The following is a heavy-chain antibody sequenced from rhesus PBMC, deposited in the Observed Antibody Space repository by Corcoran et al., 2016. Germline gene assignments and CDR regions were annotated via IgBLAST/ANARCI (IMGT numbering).Heavy chain of an antibody. J-gene: IGHJ4*01. Sequence: QVKLQQWGEGLVKPSETLSLTCAVYGGSISGYYYWSWIRQPAGKGLEWIGYIFGNSASTNYNPALKNRVSISKDTSKTQFSLKLSAVTAADTAVYYCARFSGTYYYYFDCWGQGVLVTVSS. CDR3: ARFSGTYYYYFDC. D-gene: IGHD3-16*01. V-gene: IGHV4-73*01. CDR2: IFGNSAST. CDR1: GGSISGYYY.